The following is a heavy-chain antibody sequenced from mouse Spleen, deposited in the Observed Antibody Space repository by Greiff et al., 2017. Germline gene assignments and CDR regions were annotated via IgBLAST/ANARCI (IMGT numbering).Heavy chain of an antibody. V-gene: IGHV5-16*01. CDR1: GFTFSDYY. J-gene: IGHJ4*01. Sequence: EVKLVESEGGLVQPGSSMKLSCTASGFTFSDYYMAWVRQVPEKGLEWVANINYDGSSTYYLDSLKSRFIISRDNAKNILYLQMSSLKSEDTATYYCARERDDGYPFYAMDYWGQGTSVTVSS. CDR3: ARERDDGYPFYAMDY. CDR2: INYDGSST. D-gene: IGHD2-3*01.